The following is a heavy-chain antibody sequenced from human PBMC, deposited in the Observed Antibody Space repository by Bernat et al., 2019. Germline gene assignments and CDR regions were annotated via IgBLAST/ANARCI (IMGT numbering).Heavy chain of an antibody. CDR1: GFTFSSYG. J-gene: IGHJ5*02. D-gene: IGHD5-18*01. Sequence: QVQLVESGGGVVQPGRSLRLSCAASGFTFSSYGMHWVRQAPGKGLEWVAVIWYDGSNKYYADSVKGRFTISRDNSKNTLYLQMNSLRAEDTAVYYCARESSDVDTAMAPLLDSMGFDPWGQGTLSPSPQ. V-gene: IGHV3-33*01. CDR2: IWYDGSNK. CDR3: ARESSDVDTAMAPLLDSMGFDP.